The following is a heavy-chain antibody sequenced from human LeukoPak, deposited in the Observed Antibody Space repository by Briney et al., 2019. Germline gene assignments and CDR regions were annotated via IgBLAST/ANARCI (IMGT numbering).Heavy chain of an antibody. CDR1: GYTFTSYG. CDR3: AREVYPYDAFDI. Sequence: ASVNVSCKASGYTFTSYGISWVRQAPGQGLEWMGWISAYNGNTNYAQKLQGRVTMTTDTSTSTAYMELRSLRSDDTAVYYCAREVYPYDAFDIWGQGTMVTVSS. CDR2: ISAYNGNT. D-gene: IGHD1-14*01. J-gene: IGHJ3*02. V-gene: IGHV1-18*01.